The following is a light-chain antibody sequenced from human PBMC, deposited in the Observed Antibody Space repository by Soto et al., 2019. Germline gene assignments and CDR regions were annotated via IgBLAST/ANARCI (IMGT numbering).Light chain of an antibody. Sequence: QSVLTQPPSASGTPGQRVTISCSGSSSNIGSNYVYWYQQLPGTAPKLLIYRNNQRPSGVPDRFSGSKSGTSASLAISGLRSEDEADYYCAAWEDSLSGLNWVFGGGTKVTVL. V-gene: IGLV1-47*01. CDR3: AAWEDSLSGLNWV. J-gene: IGLJ3*02. CDR2: RNN. CDR1: SSNIGSNY.